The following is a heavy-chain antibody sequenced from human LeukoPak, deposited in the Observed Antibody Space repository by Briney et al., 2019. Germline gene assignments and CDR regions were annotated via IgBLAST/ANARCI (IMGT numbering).Heavy chain of an antibody. V-gene: IGHV4-30-4*01. J-gene: IGHJ6*02. CDR1: GGSISSGDYY. D-gene: IGHD2-2*01. CDR2: IYYSGST. CDR3: ARVSSLYYYGMDV. Sequence: PSETLSLTCTVSGGSISSGDYYWSWIRQPPGKGLEWIGYIYYSGSTYYNPSLKSRVTISVDTSKNQFSLKLSSVTVADTAVYYCARVSSLYYYGMDVWGQGTTVTVSS.